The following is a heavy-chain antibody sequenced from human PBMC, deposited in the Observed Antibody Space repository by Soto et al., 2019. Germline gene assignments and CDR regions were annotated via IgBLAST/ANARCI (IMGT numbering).Heavy chain of an antibody. J-gene: IGHJ3*02. CDR2: ISYDGSNK. D-gene: IGHD4-17*01. CDR3: ARAHDYGDYGAFDI. CDR1: GFTFNIYG. V-gene: IGHV3-30*03. Sequence: SWGSLRLSCAACGFTFNIYGMDWVRQAPGKGLEWVAVISYDGSNKYYADSVKGRFTISRDNSKNTLYLQMNSLRAEDTAVYYCARAHDYGDYGAFDIWGQGTMVTVSS.